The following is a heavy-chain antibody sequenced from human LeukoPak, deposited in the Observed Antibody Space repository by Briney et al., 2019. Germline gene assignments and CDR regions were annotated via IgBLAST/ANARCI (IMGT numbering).Heavy chain of an antibody. J-gene: IGHJ4*02. Sequence: PGGSLRLSCAASGFTFSSYAMGWVRQAPGKGLEWVSGITGSDDNTYYADSVKGRFTISRDKSKNMLLLQMNSLTAEDTAIYYCAKDGSYGDFDFWGQGTPVTVSP. CDR2: ITGSDDNT. CDR1: GFTFSSYA. V-gene: IGHV3-23*01. D-gene: IGHD4-17*01. CDR3: AKDGSYGDFDF.